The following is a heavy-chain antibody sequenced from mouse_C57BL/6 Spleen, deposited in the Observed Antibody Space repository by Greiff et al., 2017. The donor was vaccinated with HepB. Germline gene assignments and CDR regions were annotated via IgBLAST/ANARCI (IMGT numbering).Heavy chain of an antibody. Sequence: VQLQQPGTELVKPGASVKLSCKASGYTFTSYWIHWVKQRPGQGLEWIGNINPSNGGTNYNEKFKSKATMTVDKSTSTAYMQLSSLTSEDSAVYYCARDYYGSSRGWYFDVWGTGTTVTVSS. V-gene: IGHV1-53*01. CDR1: GYTFTSYW. J-gene: IGHJ1*03. D-gene: IGHD1-1*01. CDR2: INPSNGGT. CDR3: ARDYYGSSRGWYFDV.